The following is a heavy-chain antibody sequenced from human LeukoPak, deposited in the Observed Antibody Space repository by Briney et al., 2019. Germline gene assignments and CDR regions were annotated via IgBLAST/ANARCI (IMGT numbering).Heavy chain of an antibody. V-gene: IGHV3-48*03. Sequence: PGGSLRPSCAASGFTFSSYEMHWVRQAPGKGLEWVSYISSSGSTIYYADSVKGRFTISRDNAKNTLYLQMNSLRAEDTAVYYCARGSWYYYDSSGPPPALDYWGQGTLVTVTS. D-gene: IGHD3-22*01. CDR3: ARGSWYYYDSSGPPPALDY. CDR1: GFTFSSYE. CDR2: ISSSGSTI. J-gene: IGHJ4*02.